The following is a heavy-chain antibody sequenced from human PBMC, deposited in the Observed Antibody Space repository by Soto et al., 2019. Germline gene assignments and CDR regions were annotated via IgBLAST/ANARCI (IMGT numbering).Heavy chain of an antibody. CDR1: GFTFSSYG. CDR2: ISCDGSNK. CDR3: AKDHYYDSSGYQDYYYYYGMDV. Sequence: SGGSLRLSCAASGFTFSSYGVHWVRQAPGKGLEWVAVISCDGSNKYYADSVKGRFTISRDNSKNTLYLQMNSLRAEDTAVYYCAKDHYYDSSGYQDYYYYYGMDVWGQGTTVTVSS. D-gene: IGHD3-22*01. V-gene: IGHV3-30*18. J-gene: IGHJ6*02.